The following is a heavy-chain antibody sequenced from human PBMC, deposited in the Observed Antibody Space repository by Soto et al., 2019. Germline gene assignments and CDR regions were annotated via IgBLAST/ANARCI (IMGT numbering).Heavy chain of an antibody. D-gene: IGHD3-22*01. CDR3: GGDSSGYYYPDVFDI. CDR1: GFTFSSYS. V-gene: IGHV3-48*02. CDR2: ISSSSSTI. Sequence: EVQLVESGGGLVQPGGSLRLSCAASGFTFSSYSMNWVRQAPGKGLEWVSYISSSSSTIYYADSVKGRSTISRDNAKNSLYLQMNSLRDEDTAVYYCGGDSSGYYYPDVFDIWGQGTMVTVSS. J-gene: IGHJ3*02.